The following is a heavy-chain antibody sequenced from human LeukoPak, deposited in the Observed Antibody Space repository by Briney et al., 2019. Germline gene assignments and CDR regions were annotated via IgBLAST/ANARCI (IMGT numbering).Heavy chain of an antibody. Sequence: GASVKVSCKASGYTFTSYYVHWVRQAPGQGLEWMGIINPSGGSTSYAQKFQGRVTMTRDTSTSTVFMELSSLRSEDTAVYYCAREGLDGGSYLDYWGQGTLVTVSS. CDR1: GYTFTSYY. J-gene: IGHJ4*02. D-gene: IGHD1-26*01. CDR2: INPSGGST. CDR3: AREGLDGGSYLDY. V-gene: IGHV1-46*01.